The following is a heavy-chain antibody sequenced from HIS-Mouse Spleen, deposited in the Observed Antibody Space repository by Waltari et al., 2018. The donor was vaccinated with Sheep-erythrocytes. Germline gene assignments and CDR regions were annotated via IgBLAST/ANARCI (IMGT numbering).Heavy chain of an antibody. D-gene: IGHD1-1*01. Sequence: EVQLVESGGGLVQPGRSLRLSCAASGFTFDDYAMHWVRQAPGKGLEWVSGISWNSGSIGYADSVKGRFTISRENAKNSLYLQMNSLRAEDTALYYCAKDIGTGLSYGMDVWGQGTTVTVSS. CDR2: ISWNSGSI. J-gene: IGHJ6*02. CDR3: AKDIGTGLSYGMDV. V-gene: IGHV3-9*01. CDR1: GFTFDDYA.